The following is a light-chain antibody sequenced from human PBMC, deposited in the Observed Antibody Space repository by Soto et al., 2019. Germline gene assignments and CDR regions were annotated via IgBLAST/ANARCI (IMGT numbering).Light chain of an antibody. Sequence: QSVLTQPASVSGSPGQSITICCTGTSTDVGGYNYVSWYQQHPGKAPKLMIYEVSNRPSGVSNRFSGSKSGNTASLTISGLQAEDEADYYCSSYTSSSTWVFGGGTKVTVL. CDR2: EVS. CDR1: STDVGGYNY. V-gene: IGLV2-14*01. CDR3: SSYTSSSTWV. J-gene: IGLJ3*02.